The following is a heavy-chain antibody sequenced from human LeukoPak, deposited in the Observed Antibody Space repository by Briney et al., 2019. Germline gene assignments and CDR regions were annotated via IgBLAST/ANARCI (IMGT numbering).Heavy chain of an antibody. J-gene: IGHJ4*02. CDR2: IWHDGSEK. V-gene: IGHV3-33*06. D-gene: IGHD2-2*01. CDR3: AKLGSTAWTAADY. CDR1: GVIFRGYG. Sequence: GGSLRLSCAASGVIFRGYGMHWVRQAPGKGLEWVAVIWHDGSEKYYADSVKGRFTISRDNSKNMLYLQMSSLRADDTAVYYCAKLGSTAWTAADYWGQGALVTVSS.